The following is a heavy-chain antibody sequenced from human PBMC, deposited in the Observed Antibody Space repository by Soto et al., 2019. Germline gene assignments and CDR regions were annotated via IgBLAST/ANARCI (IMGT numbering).Heavy chain of an antibody. CDR2: INHSGST. J-gene: IGHJ4*02. CDR1: GGSFSGYY. Sequence: SETLSLTCAVYGGSFSGYYWSWIRQPPGKGLEWIGEINHSGSTNYNPSIKSRVTISVDTSKNQFSLKLSSVTAADTAVYYCARGRGVYCSGGSCYPNFVVVIAPFDYWGQGTLVTVSS. CDR3: ARGRGVYCSGGSCYPNFVVVIAPFDY. D-gene: IGHD2-15*01. V-gene: IGHV4-34*01.